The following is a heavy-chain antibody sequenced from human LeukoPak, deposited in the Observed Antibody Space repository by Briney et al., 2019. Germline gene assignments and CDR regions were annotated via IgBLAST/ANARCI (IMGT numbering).Heavy chain of an antibody. Sequence: GGSLRLSCAASGFTFSSSAMSWVRQAPGKGLELVSAISGSGESTYYADSVKGRFTISRNNSKNTLYLQMNSLGVGDSVVYYCAKVSGRIQIWPQPFGDGMDVWGQGTTVTVSS. CDR1: GFTFSSSA. J-gene: IGHJ6*02. V-gene: IGHV3-23*01. CDR3: AKVSGRIQIWPQPFGDGMDV. D-gene: IGHD5-18*01. CDR2: ISGSGEST.